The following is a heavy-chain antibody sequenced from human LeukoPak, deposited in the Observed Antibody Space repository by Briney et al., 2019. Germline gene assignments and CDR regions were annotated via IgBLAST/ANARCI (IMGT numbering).Heavy chain of an antibody. CDR3: ARKGLGGELGGFDS. CDR2: IKQDGSEK. J-gene: IGHJ4*02. D-gene: IGHD1-26*01. CDR1: GFSFTSYW. V-gene: IGHV3-7*03. Sequence: GGSLRLSCAASGFSFTSYWMSRVRQAPGKGLEWVAKIKQDGSEKYCVDSVKGRFTISRDNAKNSLFLQMNSLRGEDTALYHCARKGLGGELGGFDSWGQGTLVTVSS.